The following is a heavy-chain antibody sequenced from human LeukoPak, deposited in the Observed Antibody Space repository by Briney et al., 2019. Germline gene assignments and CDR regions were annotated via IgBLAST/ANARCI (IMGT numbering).Heavy chain of an antibody. V-gene: IGHV6-1*01. CDR1: GDTVSSNSAA. CDR3: ARGGWLIRYNWFDP. D-gene: IGHD6-19*01. CDR2: TYYRSKWYN. Sequence: SQTLSLTCAISGDTVSSNSAAWNWIRQSPSRGLEWLGRTYYRSKWYNDYAVSVKSRITINPDTSKNQFSLQLNSVTPEDTAVYYCARGGWLIRYNWFDPWGQGTLVTVSS. J-gene: IGHJ5*02.